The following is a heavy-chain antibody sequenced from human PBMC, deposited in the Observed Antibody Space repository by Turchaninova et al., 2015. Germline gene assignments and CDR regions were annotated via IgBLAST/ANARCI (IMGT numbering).Heavy chain of an antibody. V-gene: IGHV4-34*01. D-gene: IGHD5-18*01. J-gene: IGHJ2*01. CDR3: ARGLSPRGYSFSKWHFDF. CDR1: GGSFRDYY. Sequence: QEQLRQWGAGLLTSSETLSLTCAVYGGSFRDYYWDWIRQSPVEGLEWIGEINHSGGVNYNPSLKSRVIISVDTSKNQFSLKLTSVTAADTAVYYCARGLSPRGYSFSKWHFDFWGRGTPVTVSS. CDR2: INHSGGV.